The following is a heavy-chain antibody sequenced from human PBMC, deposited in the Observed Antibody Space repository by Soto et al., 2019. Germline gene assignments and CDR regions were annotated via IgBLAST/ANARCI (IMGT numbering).Heavy chain of an antibody. Sequence: EVQLVESGGGLIQPGGSLRLSCAASGFTVSSNYMSWVRQAPGKGLEWVSVIYSGGSTYYADSVKGRFTISRDNSKNTLYLQMNSLRAEDTAVYYCAAHYYDSSGPFDYWGQGTLVTVSS. J-gene: IGHJ4*02. D-gene: IGHD3-22*01. V-gene: IGHV3-53*01. CDR1: GFTVSSNY. CDR2: IYSGGST. CDR3: AAHYYDSSGPFDY.